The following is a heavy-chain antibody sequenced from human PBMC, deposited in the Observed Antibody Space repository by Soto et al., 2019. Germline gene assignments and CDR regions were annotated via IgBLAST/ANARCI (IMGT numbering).Heavy chain of an antibody. CDR3: ARDEYCSSTSCYKGYGMDV. D-gene: IGHD2-2*02. Sequence: WASVKVSCKASGGTFSSYAISWVRQAPGQGLEWMGGIIPIFGTANYAQKFQGRVTITADESTSTAYMELSSLRSEDTAVYYCARDEYCSSTSCYKGYGMDVWGQGTTVTVSS. V-gene: IGHV1-69*13. J-gene: IGHJ6*02. CDR2: IIPIFGTA. CDR1: GGTFSSYA.